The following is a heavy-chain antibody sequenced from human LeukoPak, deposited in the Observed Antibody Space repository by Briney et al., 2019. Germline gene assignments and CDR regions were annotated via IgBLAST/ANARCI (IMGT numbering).Heavy chain of an antibody. J-gene: IGHJ3*02. CDR1: GGSISIYY. V-gene: IGHV4-59*01. D-gene: IGHD3-22*01. CDR2: IYDSGST. Sequence: PSETLSLTCTVSGGSISIYYWSWIRQPPGKGLEWIGYIYDSGSTNYNPSLKSRVTISVDTSKNQFSLKLSSMTAADTAVYYCASLTTAEAFDIWGQGTMVTVSS. CDR3: ASLTTAEAFDI.